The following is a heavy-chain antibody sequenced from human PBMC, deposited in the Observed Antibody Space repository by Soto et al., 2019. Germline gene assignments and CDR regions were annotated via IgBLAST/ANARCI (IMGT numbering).Heavy chain of an antibody. V-gene: IGHV4-31*03. D-gene: IGHD5-12*01. J-gene: IGHJ4*02. Sequence: LSLTCTVSGGFINSGGYYWSWIRQHPGKGLEWIGYIFYSGSNYYNPSLKSRVSISVDTSKNQFSLKLSSVTAADTAVYYCARTGGYSGYDRFDYWGQGTLVTVSS. CDR2: IFYSGSN. CDR3: ARTGGYSGYDRFDY. CDR1: GGFINSGGYY.